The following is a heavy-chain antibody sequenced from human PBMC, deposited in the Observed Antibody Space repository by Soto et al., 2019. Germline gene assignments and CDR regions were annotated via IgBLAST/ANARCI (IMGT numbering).Heavy chain of an antibody. V-gene: IGHV1-18*01. CDR3: ARDLSGTPGY. J-gene: IGHJ4*02. D-gene: IGHD2-2*01. CDR2: IRPYNGNT. CDR1: GYTFTSYG. Sequence: QVQLVQSGPEVKKPGASVKVSCKASGYTFTSYGISWVGQAHGQGLEWMGWIRPYNGNTNYAQKLQGRVNMTTDTSTSTAYMEMRSLRSDDTSVYYCARDLSGTPGYWGQGTLVTVSS.